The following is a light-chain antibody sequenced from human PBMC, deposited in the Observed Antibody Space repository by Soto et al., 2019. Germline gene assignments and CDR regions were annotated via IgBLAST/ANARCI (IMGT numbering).Light chain of an antibody. Sequence: EIVLTQSPGTLSLSPGEGTTLSCRASQSVASNYLAWYQQKPGQAPRLLIYGASSRATGIPDRFSGSGSGTDFTLTISRLEPEDFAVYYCQQYGNSPSFGQGRRLEI. CDR3: QQYGNSPS. CDR2: GAS. J-gene: IGKJ5*01. V-gene: IGKV3-20*01. CDR1: QSVASNY.